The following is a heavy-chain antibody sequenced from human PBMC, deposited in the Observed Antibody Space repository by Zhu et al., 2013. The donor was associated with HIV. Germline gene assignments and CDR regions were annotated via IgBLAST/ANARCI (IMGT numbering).Heavy chain of an antibody. CDR3: ARADSPLYGMDV. J-gene: IGHJ6*02. V-gene: IGHV1-46*01. Sequence: QVQLVQSGAEVKKPGASVKVSCKASGYTFTSYYIHWVRQAPGQGLEWMGIINPSGGSTSYAQKFQGRFTMTRDTSTSTVYMELSSLRSEDTAVYYCARADSPLYGMDVWGQGTTVTVSS. D-gene: IGHD3-3*01. CDR2: INPSGGST. CDR1: GYTFTSYY.